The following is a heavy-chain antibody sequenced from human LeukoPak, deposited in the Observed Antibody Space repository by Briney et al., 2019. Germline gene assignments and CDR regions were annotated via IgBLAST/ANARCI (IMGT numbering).Heavy chain of an antibody. CDR2: ISGSGGST. CDR1: GFTFSSYA. CDR3: AKGVVVVPAAIDY. J-gene: IGHJ4*02. Sequence: GGSPRLSCAASGFTFSSYAMSWVRQAPGKGLEWVSAISGSGGSTYYADSVKGRFTISRDNSKNTLYLQMNSLRAEDTAVYYCAKGVVVVPAAIDYWGQGTLVTVSS. D-gene: IGHD2-2*01. V-gene: IGHV3-23*01.